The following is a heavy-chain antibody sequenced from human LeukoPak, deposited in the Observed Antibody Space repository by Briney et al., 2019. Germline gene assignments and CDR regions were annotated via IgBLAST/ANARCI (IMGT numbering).Heavy chain of an antibody. CDR2: IRYDGSNK. CDR1: GFTFSSYG. V-gene: IGHV3-30*02. J-gene: IGHJ4*02. D-gene: IGHD6-19*01. Sequence: GGSLRLSCAASGFTFSSYGMHWVRQAPGKGLEWVAFIRYDGSNKYYADSVKGRFTISRDNSKNTLYLQMNSLRAEDTAVYYCAKDRSGWYLNYFDYRGQGTLVTVSS. CDR3: AKDRSGWYLNYFDY.